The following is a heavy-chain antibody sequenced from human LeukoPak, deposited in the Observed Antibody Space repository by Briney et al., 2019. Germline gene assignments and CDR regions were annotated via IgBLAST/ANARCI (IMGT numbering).Heavy chain of an antibody. D-gene: IGHD4-23*01. CDR1: GGPFSGHY. CDR3: ARGIYGGNSPYFFDL. V-gene: IGHV4-34*01. CDR2: INHSECT. Sequence: PSETLSLPCAVCGGPFSGHYWSWMRQPPGKGVEWFGDINHSECTNYHPSLKSRVTISVDTSKNQFSLKLSSVTAADTAVYYCARGIYGGNSPYFFDLGGQGTRVSVSS. J-gene: IGHJ4*02.